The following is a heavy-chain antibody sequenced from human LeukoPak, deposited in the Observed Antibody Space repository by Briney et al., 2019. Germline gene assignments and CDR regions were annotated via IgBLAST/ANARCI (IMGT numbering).Heavy chain of an antibody. CDR1: GFTFSSYG. CDR2: ISASGGTT. V-gene: IGHV3-23*01. D-gene: IGHD3-10*01. Sequence: GGSLRLSCAASGFTFSSYGMSWVRQAPGKGLEWVSGISASGGTTYYADSVKGRFTISRDNSKNALYLQMNSLRAEDTAVYYCAKGSLVRGVIITIDYWGQGTLVTVSS. CDR3: AKGSLVRGVIITIDY. J-gene: IGHJ4*02.